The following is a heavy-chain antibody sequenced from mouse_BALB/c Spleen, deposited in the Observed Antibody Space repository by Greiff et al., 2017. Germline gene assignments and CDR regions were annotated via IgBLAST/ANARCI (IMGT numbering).Heavy chain of an antibody. D-gene: IGHD2-4*01. CDR1: GFTFSSYG. V-gene: IGHV5-6-3*01. CDR3: ARGYDYDEDFEY. CDR2: INSNGGST. J-gene: IGHJ2*01. Sequence: DVMLVESGGGLVQPGGSLKLSCAASGFTFSSYGMSWVRQTPDKRLELVATINSNGGSTYYPDSVKGRFTISRDNAKNTLYLQMSSLKSEDTAMYYCARGYDYDEDFEYWGQGTTLTVSA.